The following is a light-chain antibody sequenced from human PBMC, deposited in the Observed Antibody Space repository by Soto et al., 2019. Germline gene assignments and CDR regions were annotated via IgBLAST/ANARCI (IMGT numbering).Light chain of an antibody. V-gene: IGKV1-39*01. J-gene: IGKJ2*01. CDR1: QTISTY. CDR3: QHSFNSPYT. CDR2: DAS. Sequence: DIQMTQSPSSLSASVGDRVTITCRASQTISTYLNWYQQNPGKAPKLLIYDASNLQSGVPSRFSGSGSGTDFTLTINSLQPEDFATYYCQHSFNSPYTFGQGTKLEIK.